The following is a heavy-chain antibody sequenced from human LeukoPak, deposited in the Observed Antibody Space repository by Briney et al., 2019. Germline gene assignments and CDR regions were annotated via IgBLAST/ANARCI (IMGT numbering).Heavy chain of an antibody. CDR2: IYYSGST. J-gene: IGHJ5*02. CDR3: ARVIAAAGTEWFDP. V-gene: IGHV4-59*01. CDR1: GGSISGYY. Sequence: SETLSLTCTVSGGSISGYYWSWIRQPPGKGLEWIGYIYYSGSTNYNPSLKSRLTISVDTSKNQFSLKLSSVTAADTAVYYCARVIAAAGTEWFDPWGQGTLVTVSS. D-gene: IGHD6-13*01.